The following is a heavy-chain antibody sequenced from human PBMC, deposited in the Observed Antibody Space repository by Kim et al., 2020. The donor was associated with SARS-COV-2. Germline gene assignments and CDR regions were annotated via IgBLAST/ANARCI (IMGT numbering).Heavy chain of an antibody. CDR2: ISYDGSNK. J-gene: IGHJ4*02. V-gene: IGHV3-30*18. CDR3: AKGLSTPLGY. D-gene: IGHD2-2*01. Sequence: GGSLRLSCAASGFTFSSYGMHWVRQAPGKGLEWVAVISYDGSNKYYADSVKGRFTISRDNSKNTLYLLMNSLRAEDTAVYYCAKGLSTPLGYWGQGTLVTVSS. CDR1: GFTFSSYG.